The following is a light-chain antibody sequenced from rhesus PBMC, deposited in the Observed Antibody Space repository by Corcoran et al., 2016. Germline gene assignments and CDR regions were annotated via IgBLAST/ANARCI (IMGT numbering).Light chain of an antibody. J-gene: IGKJ4*01. V-gene: IGKV1S14*01. CDR2: YTP. CDR3: QQYNSVPLT. CDR1: QAISNY. Sequence: DIQMTQSPSSLSASVGDTVTITCRASQAISNYLAWYQQKPEKAPKHLIYYTPNFESGVPSRFRGSGSGTESTLTISSMQPEDFSTYYCQQYNSVPLTFGGVTKVEIK.